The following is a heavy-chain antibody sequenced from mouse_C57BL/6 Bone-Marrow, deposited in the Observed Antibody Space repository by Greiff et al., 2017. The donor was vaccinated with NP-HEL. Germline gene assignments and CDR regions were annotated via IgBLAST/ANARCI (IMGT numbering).Heavy chain of an antibody. D-gene: IGHD1-1*01. CDR2: IYPGDGDT. J-gene: IGHJ2*01. V-gene: IGHV1-82*01. CDR1: GYAFSSSW. CDR3: ARITTVTPFDY. Sequence: VMLVESGPELVKPGASVKISCKASGYAFSSSWMNWVKQRPGKGLEWIGRIYPGDGDTNYNGKFKGKATLTADKSSSTAYMQLSSLTSEDSAVYFCARITTVTPFDYWGQGTTLTVSS.